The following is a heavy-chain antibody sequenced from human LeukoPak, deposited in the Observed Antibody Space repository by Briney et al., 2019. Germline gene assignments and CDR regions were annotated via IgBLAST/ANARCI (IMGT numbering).Heavy chain of an antibody. CDR1: GYSISSGYY. D-gene: IGHD3-3*01. V-gene: IGHV4-38-2*02. CDR2: IYHSGST. Sequence: PSETLSLTCTVSGYSISSGYYWGWIRQPPGKGLEWIGSIYHSGSTYYNPSLKSRVTISVDPSKNQFSLKLSSVTAADTAVYYCARGADSYFWSGYYDYWGQGTLVTVSS. J-gene: IGHJ4*02. CDR3: ARGADSYFWSGYYDY.